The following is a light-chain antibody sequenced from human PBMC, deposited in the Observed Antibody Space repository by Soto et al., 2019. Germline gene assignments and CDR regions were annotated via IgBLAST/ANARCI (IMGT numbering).Light chain of an antibody. J-gene: IGKJ5*01. CDR3: QQYNNWPPIT. CDR2: GAS. CDR1: QSVSSN. Sequence: EIVMTPSPATLSVSPGERATXSCXASQSVSSNLAWYQQKPGQAPRLLIYGASTRATGIPARFSGSGSGTEFTLTISSLQSEDFAVYFCQQYNNWPPITFGQGTRLEIK. V-gene: IGKV3-15*01.